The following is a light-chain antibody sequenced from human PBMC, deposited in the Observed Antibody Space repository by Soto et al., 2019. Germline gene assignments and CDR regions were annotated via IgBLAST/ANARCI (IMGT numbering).Light chain of an antibody. V-gene: IGKV4-1*01. CDR1: QSVLYSSNNKKY. CDR2: WAS. CDR3: PQYYSTPVT. Sequence: DIVMTQSPDSLAVSLGERATINCKSSQSVLYSSNNKKYLAWYQQKPGQPPKLLIYWASTRESGVPDRFSGSGSGTDFTRTTSSLETEDVAVYYCPQYYSTPVTFGQGTRLEIK. J-gene: IGKJ5*01.